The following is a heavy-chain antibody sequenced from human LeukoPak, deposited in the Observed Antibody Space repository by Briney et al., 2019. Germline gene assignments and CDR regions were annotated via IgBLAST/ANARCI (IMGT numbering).Heavy chain of an antibody. D-gene: IGHD2-2*01. CDR3: ARGPAAMRVFDY. V-gene: IGHV4-59*01. CDR1: GGSISSYY. Sequence: SETLSLTCTVSGGSISSYYWSWIRQPPGKGLEWIGYNYYSGSTNYNPSLKSRVTISVDTSKNQFSLKLSSVTAADTAVYYCARGPAAMRVFDYWGQGTLVTVSS. CDR2: NYYSGST. J-gene: IGHJ4*02.